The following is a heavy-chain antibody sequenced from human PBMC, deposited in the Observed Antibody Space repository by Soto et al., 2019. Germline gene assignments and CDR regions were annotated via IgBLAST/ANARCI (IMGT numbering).Heavy chain of an antibody. Sequence: QVQLVQCGAEVKKPGASMKVSCKASGYTFTGYFMHWVRQAPGQGIEWMGWINPNSGDTNYAQKFQGRVTMSRDMAISTAYMELRRLTSDDTAIYYCARVRTYYDSSGSLDYWGQGTLVTVSS. J-gene: IGHJ4*02. CDR3: ARVRTYYDSSGSLDY. CDR2: INPNSGDT. CDR1: GYTFTGYF. V-gene: IGHV1-2*02. D-gene: IGHD3-22*01.